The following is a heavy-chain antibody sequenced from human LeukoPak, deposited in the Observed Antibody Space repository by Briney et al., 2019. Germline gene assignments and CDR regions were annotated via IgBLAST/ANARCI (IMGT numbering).Heavy chain of an antibody. J-gene: IGHJ5*02. CDR3: AGHGEMYYDVLEGYYTPNWFDP. CDR2: IIPILGIA. Sequence: SVKVSCKASGGTFSSYAISWVRQAPGQGLEWMGRIIPILGIANYAQKFQGRVTITADKSTSTAYMELSSLRSEDTDEFYCAGHGEMYYDVLEGYYTPNWFDPWGQGTLVTVSS. D-gene: IGHD3-9*01. V-gene: IGHV1-69*04. CDR1: GGTFSSYA.